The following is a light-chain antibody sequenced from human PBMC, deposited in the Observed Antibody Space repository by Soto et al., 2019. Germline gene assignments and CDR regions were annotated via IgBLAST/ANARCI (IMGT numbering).Light chain of an antibody. J-gene: IGKJ4*01. CDR1: QSISNY. CDR2: AAS. V-gene: IGKV1-39*01. CDR3: QQSISAPLT. Sequence: DLPMTQSPSSLSASVGDRVTITCRASQSISNYLNWYQQKLGAAPKLLIYAASSLQSGVPSRFSGSGSGTDFTLTISSLQPEDSASYFCQQSISAPLTFGGGTKVEIK.